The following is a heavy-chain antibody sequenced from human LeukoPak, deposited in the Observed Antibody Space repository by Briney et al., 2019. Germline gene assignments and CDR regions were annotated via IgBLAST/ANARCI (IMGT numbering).Heavy chain of an antibody. J-gene: IGHJ1*01. CDR3: SRDTRAADAEYFQH. D-gene: IGHD2-15*01. Sequence: ASVKVSCKASGGTFSSYAISWVRQAPGQGLEWMGMINPSSGNARHAQKFQGRVTMARDTSTSTMYMELSSLRSEDTAVYYCSRDTRAADAEYFQHWGQGTLVIVSS. CDR1: GGTFSSYA. CDR2: INPSSGNA. V-gene: IGHV1-46*01.